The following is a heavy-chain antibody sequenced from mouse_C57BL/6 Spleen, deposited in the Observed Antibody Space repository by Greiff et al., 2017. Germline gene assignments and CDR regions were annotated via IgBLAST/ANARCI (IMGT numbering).Heavy chain of an antibody. J-gene: IGHJ1*03. V-gene: IGHV1-53*01. D-gene: IGHD1-1*01. Sequence: VQLQQPGTELVKPGASVKLSCKASGYTFTSYWMHWVKQRPRQGLEWIGNINPSNGGTNYNEKFKSKATLTVDKSSSTAYMQLSSLTSEDSAVYYCARLGSTVVATRYFDVWGTGTTVTVSS. CDR3: ARLGSTVVATRYFDV. CDR2: INPSNGGT. CDR1: GYTFTSYW.